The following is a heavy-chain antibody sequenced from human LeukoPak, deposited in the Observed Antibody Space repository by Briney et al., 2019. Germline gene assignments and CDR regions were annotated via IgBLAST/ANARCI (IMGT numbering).Heavy chain of an antibody. J-gene: IGHJ5*02. CDR3: ARIGATEVWNWFDP. CDR2: IYTSGST. Sequence: SETLSLTCTVSGGSIRSYYWSWIRQPAGKGLEWIGRIYTSGSTNYNPSLKSRVTMSVDTSKNQFSLKLSSVTAADTAVYYCARIGATEVWNWFDPWGQGTLVTVSS. V-gene: IGHV4-4*07. D-gene: IGHD1-26*01. CDR1: GGSIRSYY.